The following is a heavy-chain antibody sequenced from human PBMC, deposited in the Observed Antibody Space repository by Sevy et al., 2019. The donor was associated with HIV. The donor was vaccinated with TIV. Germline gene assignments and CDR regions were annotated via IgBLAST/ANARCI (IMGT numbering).Heavy chain of an antibody. J-gene: IGHJ4*02. D-gene: IGHD6-19*01. V-gene: IGHV1-2*06. CDR3: ARGGGYNSGWWTFDY. CDR2: INPNSGGT. CDR1: GYFFTGYY. Sequence: ASVKVSCKASGYFFTGYYLHWVRQTPGQGLEWMGRINPNSGGTNYAQNFQGRVTMTRDTSISTAYMELSRLRSDDTAVYYCARGGGYNSGWWTFDYWGQGTLVTVSS.